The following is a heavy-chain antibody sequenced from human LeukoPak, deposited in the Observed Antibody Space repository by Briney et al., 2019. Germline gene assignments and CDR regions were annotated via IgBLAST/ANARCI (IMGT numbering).Heavy chain of an antibody. CDR1: GFTFSSYS. CDR2: ISSSSSTI. D-gene: IGHD2-21*01. J-gene: IGHJ4*02. V-gene: IGHV3-48*01. Sequence: VGSLRLSSAASGFTFSSYSMNWVRQAPGKGLEWVSYISSSSSTIYYADSVKGRFTISRDNSKNTLYLQMSSLRSEETAVYYCATLSDENYFDYWGQGTLVTVSS. CDR3: ATLSDENYFDY.